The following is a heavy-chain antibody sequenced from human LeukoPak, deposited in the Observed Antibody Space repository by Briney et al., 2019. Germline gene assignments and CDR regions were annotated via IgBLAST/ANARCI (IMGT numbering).Heavy chain of an antibody. CDR2: INPNSGGT. V-gene: IGHV1-2*02. D-gene: IGHD4-17*01. CDR1: GYTFTGYY. J-gene: IGHJ4*02. CDR3: AQLRRDYLAFDY. Sequence: ASVKVSCKASGYTFTGYYMHWVRPAPGQGLGWMGWINPNSGGTNYAQKFQGRVTMTRDASISTAYMELSRLRSDDTAVYYCAQLRRDYLAFDYWGQGTLVTVSS.